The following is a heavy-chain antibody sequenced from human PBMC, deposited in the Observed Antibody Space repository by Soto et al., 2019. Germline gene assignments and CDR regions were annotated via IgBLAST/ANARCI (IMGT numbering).Heavy chain of an antibody. CDR2: VYYSGST. D-gene: IGHD1-1*01. CDR1: VASISSYY. J-gene: IGHJ4*02. Sequence: PSETLSLTCTVSVASISSYYWSWIRQPPGKGLEWIGYVYYSGSTNYNPSLKSRVTISVDTSKNQFSLKLSSVTAADTAMYYCARDTTPSLWGQGTLVTVSS. CDR3: ARDTTPSL. V-gene: IGHV4-59*01.